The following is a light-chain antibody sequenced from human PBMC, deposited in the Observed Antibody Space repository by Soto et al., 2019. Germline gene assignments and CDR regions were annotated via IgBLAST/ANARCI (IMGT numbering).Light chain of an antibody. CDR2: GNN. J-gene: IGLJ3*02. Sequence: QTVVTQPTSVSGAPGQRVTISCTGSSSNIGTGYDVHWYQQLPGTAPKLLIYGNNNRPSGVPDRFSGSKSGTSASLAITGLQAEDEAYYSCQSYHSSLLGVFGGGTKLTVL. CDR1: SSNIGTGYD. V-gene: IGLV1-40*01. CDR3: QSYHSSLLGV.